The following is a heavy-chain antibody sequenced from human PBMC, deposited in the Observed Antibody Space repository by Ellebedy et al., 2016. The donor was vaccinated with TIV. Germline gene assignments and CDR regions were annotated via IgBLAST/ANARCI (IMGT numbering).Heavy chain of an antibody. CDR3: ARYLVPAARGYFDL. CDR2: IYYSGST. V-gene: IGHV4-59*12. CDR1: GGSISSYY. J-gene: IGHJ2*01. D-gene: IGHD2-2*01. Sequence: SETLSLTXTVSGGSISSYYWSWIRQPPGKGLEWIGYIYYSGSTNYNPSLKSRVTISVDTSKNQFSLKLSSVTAADTAVYYCARYLVPAARGYFDLWGRGTLVTVSS.